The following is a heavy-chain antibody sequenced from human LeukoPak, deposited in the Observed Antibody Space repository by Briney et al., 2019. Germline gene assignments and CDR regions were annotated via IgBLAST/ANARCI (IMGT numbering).Heavy chain of an antibody. Sequence: PGGFLRLSCAASGSTFSSHWMHWVRQAPGKGLVWVSRINSDGSSTSYADSVKGRFTISRDNAKNTLYLQMNSLRAEDTAVYYCARGRVGATFDYWGQGTLVTVSS. D-gene: IGHD1-26*01. CDR2: INSDGSST. J-gene: IGHJ4*02. CDR3: ARGRVGATFDY. CDR1: GSTFSSHW. V-gene: IGHV3-74*01.